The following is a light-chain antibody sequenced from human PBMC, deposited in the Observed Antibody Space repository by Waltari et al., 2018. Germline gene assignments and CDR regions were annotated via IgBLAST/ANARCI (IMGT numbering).Light chain of an antibody. V-gene: IGLV2-11*01. CDR1: SSDVGAYDY. J-gene: IGLJ3*02. CDR2: GVY. CDR3: CSYANAKWV. Sequence: QSVLTQPRSVSGAPGQSVAIHCTGTSSDVGAYDYVSWYKQSPGKAPKVMTDGVYKRPSGVPVRFSGSKSGNTASLTISGLQAEDEADYYCCSYANAKWVFGGGTRLTVL.